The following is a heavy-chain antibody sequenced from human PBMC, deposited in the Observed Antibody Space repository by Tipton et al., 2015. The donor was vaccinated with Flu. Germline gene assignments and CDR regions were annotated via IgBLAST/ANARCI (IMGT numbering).Heavy chain of an antibody. Sequence: TLSLTCTVSGGSVTSGSYYWGWIRQPPGKGLEWIGSIYYSGSTYHNPSLKSRVTISVDTSKNQFSLKLSSVTAADTAVYYCARDTIFGVAHWGQGTLVTVSS. CDR3: ARDTIFGVAH. D-gene: IGHD3-3*01. V-gene: IGHV4-39*07. CDR1: GGSVTSGSYY. J-gene: IGHJ4*02. CDR2: IYYSGST.